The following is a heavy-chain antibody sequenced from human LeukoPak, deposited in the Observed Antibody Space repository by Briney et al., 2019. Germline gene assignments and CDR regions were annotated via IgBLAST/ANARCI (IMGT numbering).Heavy chain of an antibody. V-gene: IGHV4-59*01. Sequence: PSETLSLTCTVSGGSISSYYWSWIRQPPGKGLEWIGYIYYSGSTNYNPSLKSRVTISVDTSKNQFSLKLSSVTAADTAVYYCARTMGAYWGQGTLVTVSS. CDR1: GGSISSYY. CDR3: ARTMGAY. D-gene: IGHD4/OR15-4a*01. CDR2: IYYSGST. J-gene: IGHJ4*02.